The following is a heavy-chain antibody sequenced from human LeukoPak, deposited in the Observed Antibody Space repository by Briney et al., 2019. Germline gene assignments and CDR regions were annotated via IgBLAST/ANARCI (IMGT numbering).Heavy chain of an antibody. CDR1: GDSISSYY. D-gene: IGHD1-26*01. CDR3: ARGIVGPTFDY. V-gene: IGHV4-59*12. CDR2: IYFRGST. Sequence: SETLSLTCTVSGDSISSYYWSWVRQPPGKGLEWIGYIYFRGSTNYNPSLKSRVTISVDRSKNQFSLKLSSVTVADTAVYYCARGIVGPTFDYWGQGTLVTVSS. J-gene: IGHJ4*02.